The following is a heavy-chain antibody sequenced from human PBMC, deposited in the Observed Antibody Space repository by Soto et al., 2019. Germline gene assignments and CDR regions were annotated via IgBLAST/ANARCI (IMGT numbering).Heavy chain of an antibody. CDR2: ITHSGST. CDR1: GGSFSGYY. CDR3: ARSSVRGWSY. J-gene: IGHJ1*01. D-gene: IGHD3-10*02. V-gene: IGHV4-34*01. Sequence: SETLSLTCAVYGGSFSGYYWTWIRQPPGKGLEWIGEITHSGSTNYNPSLKSRVTISVDTSKNQFSLNLNSVTAADTAVYYCARSSVRGWSYWGQGALVTVSS.